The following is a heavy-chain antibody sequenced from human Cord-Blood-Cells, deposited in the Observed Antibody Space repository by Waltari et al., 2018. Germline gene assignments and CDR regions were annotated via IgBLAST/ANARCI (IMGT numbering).Heavy chain of an antibody. CDR3: ARESDFWSGYYDYNAFDI. D-gene: IGHD3-3*01. J-gene: IGHJ3*02. Sequence: QVQLVQSGAEVKKPGSSVNVSCTASGGTFRRSSISLVRQDPGQGLEWMGGIIPILGTANYAQKFQGRVTITADESTSTAYMELSSLRSEDTAVYYCARESDFWSGYYDYNAFDIWGQGTMVTVSS. CDR1: GGTFRRSS. CDR2: IIPILGTA. V-gene: IGHV1-69*01.